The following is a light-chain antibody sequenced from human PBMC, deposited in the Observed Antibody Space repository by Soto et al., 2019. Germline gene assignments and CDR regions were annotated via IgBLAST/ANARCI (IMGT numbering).Light chain of an antibody. Sequence: DIGMMSLPATLSLSLGERATLSCRASRSVSGNLAWYQQKPGQAPRRLIYGASTRATGIPAKFSGSGSGTEFTLTISSLLAEDVAAFYYQQYYGSSLFTFGPGTKVDI. J-gene: IGKJ3*01. CDR1: RSVSGN. CDR2: GAS. V-gene: IGKV3-15*01. CDR3: QQYYGSSLFT.